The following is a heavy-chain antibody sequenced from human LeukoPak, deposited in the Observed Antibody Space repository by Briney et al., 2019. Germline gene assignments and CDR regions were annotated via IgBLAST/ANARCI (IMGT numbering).Heavy chain of an antibody. Sequence: GGSLRLSCAASGFTVSSSYMSWVRQAPGKGLEWVSLIYSGGSAHYADSVKGRFTISRDTSKNTLYLQMNSLRAEDTALYYCARDIRDSSGYYYYFDNWGQGTLVTVSS. V-gene: IGHV3-66*02. D-gene: IGHD3-22*01. CDR1: GFTVSSSY. CDR2: IYSGGSA. CDR3: ARDIRDSSGYYYYFDN. J-gene: IGHJ4*02.